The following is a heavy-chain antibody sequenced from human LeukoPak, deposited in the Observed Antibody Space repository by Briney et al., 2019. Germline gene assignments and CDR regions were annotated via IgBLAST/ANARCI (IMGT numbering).Heavy chain of an antibody. V-gene: IGHV3-7*01. Sequence: PGGSLRLSCAASGFRFNTFWMSWVRQAPGKGLEWVANIKQDGNEKYYADSVKGRFTISRDNGKNSLYLQMNSLRVEDTAVYYCARGGAARPDFWGQGTLVTVSS. CDR1: GFRFNTFW. CDR2: IKQDGNEK. J-gene: IGHJ4*02. CDR3: ARGGAARPDF. D-gene: IGHD6-6*01.